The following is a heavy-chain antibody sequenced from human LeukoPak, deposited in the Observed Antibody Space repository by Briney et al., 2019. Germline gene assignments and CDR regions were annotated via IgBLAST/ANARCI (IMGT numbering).Heavy chain of an antibody. Sequence: APVKVSCKASGGTFISYAISWVRQAPGQGLEWMGGIIPIFGTANYAQKFQGRVTITADESTSTAYMELSSLRSEDTAVHYCARSMIRGATYYFDYWGQGTLATVSS. J-gene: IGHJ4*02. CDR3: ARSMIRGATYYFDY. CDR2: IIPIFGTA. V-gene: IGHV1-69*13. D-gene: IGHD3-10*01. CDR1: GGTFISYA.